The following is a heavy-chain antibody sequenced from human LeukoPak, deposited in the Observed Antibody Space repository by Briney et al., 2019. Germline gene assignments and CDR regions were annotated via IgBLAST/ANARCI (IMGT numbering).Heavy chain of an antibody. J-gene: IGHJ3*02. CDR2: INAGNGNT. Sequence: ASVKVSCKASGYTFTSYAMHWVRQAPGQRLEWMGWINAGNGNTKYSQKFQGRVTITRDTSASTAYMELSSLRSEDTAVYYCARPHPPYYYDSNAFDIWGQGTMVTVSS. V-gene: IGHV1-3*01. CDR3: ARPHPPYYYDSNAFDI. CDR1: GYTFTSYA. D-gene: IGHD3-22*01.